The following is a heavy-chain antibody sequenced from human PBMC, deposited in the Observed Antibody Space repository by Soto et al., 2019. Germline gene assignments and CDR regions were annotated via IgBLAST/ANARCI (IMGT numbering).Heavy chain of an antibody. J-gene: IGHJ4*02. CDR1: GGSISSGDYY. V-gene: IGHV4-30-4*01. Sequence: QVQLQESGPGLVRPSQTLSLTCTVSGGSISSGDYYWSWLRQPPGKGLEGIGYIYYSGNTYYNPSLKSRINISVDTSKTQFSLKLSSVTAADTDVYYCARRNVESPIGHLDYCGKGPLVTVSS. D-gene: IGHD1-1*01. CDR3: ARRNVESPIGHLDY. CDR2: IYYSGNT.